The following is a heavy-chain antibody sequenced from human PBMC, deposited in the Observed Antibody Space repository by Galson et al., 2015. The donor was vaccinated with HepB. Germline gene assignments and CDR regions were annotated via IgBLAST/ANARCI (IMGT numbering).Heavy chain of an antibody. Sequence: SLRLSCAASGFTFSSYGMHWVRQAPGKGLEWVAVIWYDGSNKYYADSVKGRFTISRDNSKNTLYLQMNSLRAEDTAVYYCARDDDSSGYMTPGLDYWGQGTLVTVSS. CDR1: GFTFSSYG. CDR2: IWYDGSNK. V-gene: IGHV3-33*01. J-gene: IGHJ4*02. CDR3: ARDDDSSGYMTPGLDY. D-gene: IGHD3-22*01.